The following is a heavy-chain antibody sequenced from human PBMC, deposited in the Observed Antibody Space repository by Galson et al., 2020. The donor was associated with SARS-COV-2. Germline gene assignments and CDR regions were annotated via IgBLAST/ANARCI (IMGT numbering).Heavy chain of an antibody. V-gene: IGHV3-21*01. D-gene: IGHD3-22*01. J-gene: IGHJ4*02. CDR3: ARSNYYDANGFDY. CDR2: ISSSSSYI. CDR1: GFTFSSYS. Sequence: GSLRLSCAASGFTFSSYSMNWVRQAPGKGLEWVSSISSSSSYIYYADSVKGRFTISRDNAKNSLYLQMNSLRAEDTAVYYCARSNYYDANGFDYWGQGTLVTVSS.